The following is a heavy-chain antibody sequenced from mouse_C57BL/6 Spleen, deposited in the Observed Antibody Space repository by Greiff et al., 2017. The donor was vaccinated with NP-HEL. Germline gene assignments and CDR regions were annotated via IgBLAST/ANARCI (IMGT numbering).Heavy chain of an antibody. CDR1: GFTFSNYW. CDR3: TAYYSNYYAMDY. Sequence: LQQSGGGLVQPGGSMKLSCVASGFTFSNYWMNWVRQSPEKGLEWVAQIRLKSDNYATHYAESVKGRFTISRDDSKSSVYLQMNNLRAEDTGIYYCTAYYSNYYAMDYWGQGTSVTVSS. J-gene: IGHJ4*01. D-gene: IGHD2-5*01. CDR2: IRLKSDNYAT. V-gene: IGHV6-3*01.